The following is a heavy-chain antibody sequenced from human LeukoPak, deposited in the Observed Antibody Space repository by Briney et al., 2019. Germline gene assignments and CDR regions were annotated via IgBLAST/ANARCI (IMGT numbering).Heavy chain of an antibody. V-gene: IGHV3-33*07. CDR1: GFSFKNHG. CDR3: ARDLSYGSLDC. Sequence: GGSLRLSCAASGFSFKNHGFYWVGQAPGKGLEWVAIIWSDGSQKYYADSVKGRFTISRDNSKNTVYLQMNSLRAEDTAMYYCARDLSYGSLDCRGQGTLVTVSS. J-gene: IGHJ4*02. CDR2: IWSDGSQK. D-gene: IGHD3-9*01.